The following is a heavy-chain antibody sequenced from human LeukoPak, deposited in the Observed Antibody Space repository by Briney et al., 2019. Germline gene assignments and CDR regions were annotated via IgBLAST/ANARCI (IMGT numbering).Heavy chain of an antibody. CDR1: GYIFNMNA. Sequence: ASVKVSCKASGYIFNMNALNWVRQAPGQGLEWMGWINTNTGNPTYAQGFTGRFVFSLDTSVSTAYLQISSLKAEDTAVYYCARSRGSSWSLYNWFDPWGQGTLVTVSS. V-gene: IGHV7-4-1*02. CDR2: INTNTGNP. J-gene: IGHJ5*02. D-gene: IGHD6-13*01. CDR3: ARSRGSSWSLYNWFDP.